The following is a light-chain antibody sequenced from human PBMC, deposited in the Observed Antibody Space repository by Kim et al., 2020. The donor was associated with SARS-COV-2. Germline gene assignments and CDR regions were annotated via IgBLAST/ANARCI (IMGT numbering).Light chain of an antibody. J-gene: IGKJ4*01. CDR2: GAS. CDR1: QTISSN. Sequence: EIVMTQSPATLSVSPGERATLSCRASQTISSNLAWYQQKPGQAPRLLIFGASTRATGIPARFSGSGSGTEFTLTFSSLQSEDSAVYYCQQYTNLPRTFGGGTKVDIK. V-gene: IGKV3-15*01. CDR3: QQYTNLPRT.